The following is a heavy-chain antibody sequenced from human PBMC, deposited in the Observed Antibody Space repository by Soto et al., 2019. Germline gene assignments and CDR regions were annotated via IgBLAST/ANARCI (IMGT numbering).Heavy chain of an antibody. D-gene: IGHD6-13*01. CDR2: ISYDGSNK. Sequence: PGGSLRLCCAASGFTFSGYWMSWVRQAPGKGLEWVAVISYDGSNKYYADSVKGRFTISRDNSKNTLYLQMNSLRAEDTAVYYCARDRIYSSSWYDYWGQGTLVTVSS. V-gene: IGHV3-30-3*01. J-gene: IGHJ4*02. CDR1: GFTFSGYW. CDR3: ARDRIYSSSWYDY.